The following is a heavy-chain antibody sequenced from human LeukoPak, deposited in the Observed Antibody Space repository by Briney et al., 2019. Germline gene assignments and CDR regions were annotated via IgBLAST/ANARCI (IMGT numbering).Heavy chain of an antibody. D-gene: IGHD2-2*01. CDR2: ISWNSGSI. Sequence: GGSLRLSCAASGFTFDDYAMHWVRQAPGKGLEWVSGISWNSGSIGYADSVKGRFTISRDNSKNTLYLQMNSLRAEDTAVYYCAKDPSHDAFDIWGQGTMVTVSS. CDR1: GFTFDDYA. CDR3: AKDPSHDAFDI. V-gene: IGHV3-9*01. J-gene: IGHJ3*02.